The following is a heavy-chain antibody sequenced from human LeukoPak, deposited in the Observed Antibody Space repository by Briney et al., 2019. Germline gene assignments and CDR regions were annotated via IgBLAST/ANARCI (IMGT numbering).Heavy chain of an antibody. CDR2: IYYSGST. D-gene: IGHD1-7*01. CDR1: GGSISRYY. V-gene: IGHV4-59*01. J-gene: IGHJ6*02. Sequence: SETLSLTCTVSGGSISRYYWGWIRHPPGKGLEWIGYIYYSGSTNCNPPLKSRVTISVDTSKNQLSLRLSSVTAADTALYYCAREVWDYDTYYYGMDVWGQGTTVTVSS. CDR3: AREVWDYDTYYYGMDV.